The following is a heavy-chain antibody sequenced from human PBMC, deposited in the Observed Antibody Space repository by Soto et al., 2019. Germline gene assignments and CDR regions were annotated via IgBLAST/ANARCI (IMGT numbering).Heavy chain of an antibody. CDR2: IWYDGSNK. CDR3: ARDTSSGQDAFDL. J-gene: IGHJ3*01. V-gene: IGHV3-33*01. Sequence: QVQLVESGGGVVQPGRSLRLSCAASGFTFSSYGMHWVRQAPGKGLEWVAVIWYDGSNKYYADSVKGRFTISRDNSKNTLYLQLNSLRAEDTAVYYCARDTSSGQDAFDLWGQGTMVTVSS. CDR1: GFTFSSYG. D-gene: IGHD5-12*01.